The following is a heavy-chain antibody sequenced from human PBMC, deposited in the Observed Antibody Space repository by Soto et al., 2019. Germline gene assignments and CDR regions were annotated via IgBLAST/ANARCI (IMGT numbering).Heavy chain of an antibody. J-gene: IGHJ4*01. CDR2: ISPLFSTT. V-gene: IGHV1-69*01. D-gene: IGHD6-13*01. CDR1: GDLFNNYA. CDR3: AAPSSVAADGNFTF. Sequence: QVQLVQSGAEVKEPGSSVKVSGKATGDLFNNYAFNCVRQAPGQGLEWMGRISPLFSTTNYAQKFQGRVTIGEDEVTTIVYMDVRNIVSEDTAMYYCAAPSSVAADGNFTFWGHGILFTVTP.